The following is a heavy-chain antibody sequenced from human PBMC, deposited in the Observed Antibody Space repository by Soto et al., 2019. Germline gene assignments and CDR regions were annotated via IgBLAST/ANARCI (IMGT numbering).Heavy chain of an antibody. V-gene: IGHV1-18*01. Sequence: ASVKVSCKASGYTFTSYGISWVRQAPGQGLEWMGWIGAYNGNTNYAQKLQGRVTMTTDTSTSTAYMELRSLRSDDTAVYYCARDDATIFGSSWFDPWGQGTLVTVSS. J-gene: IGHJ5*02. D-gene: IGHD3-3*01. CDR3: ARDDATIFGSSWFDP. CDR1: GYTFTSYG. CDR2: IGAYNGNT.